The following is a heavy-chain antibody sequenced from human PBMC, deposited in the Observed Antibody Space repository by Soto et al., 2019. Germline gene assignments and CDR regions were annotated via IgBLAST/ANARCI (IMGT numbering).Heavy chain of an antibody. CDR1: GGSFSGYY. CDR2: INHSGST. J-gene: IGHJ6*02. Sequence: PSETLSLTCAVYGGSFSGYYWSWIRQPPGKGLDWIGEINHSGSTNYNPSYKSRVTISVDTSKNQFSLKLSSVTAADTAVYYCASSGGSFYYYYGMDVWGQGTTVS. CDR3: ASSGGSFYYYYGMDV. D-gene: IGHD2-15*01. V-gene: IGHV4-34*01.